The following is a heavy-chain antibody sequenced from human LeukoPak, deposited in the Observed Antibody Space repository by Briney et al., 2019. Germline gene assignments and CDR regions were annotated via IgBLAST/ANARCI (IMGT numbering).Heavy chain of an antibody. CDR1: GGTFSSYA. D-gene: IGHD1-26*01. CDR2: IIPIFGTA. J-gene: IGHJ6*03. V-gene: IGHV1-69*05. CDR3: ARDRTHIVGATKVGYYYYYMDV. Sequence: GASVKVSCKASGGTFSSYAISWVRQAPGQGLEWRGGIIPIFGTANYAQKFQGRVTITTDESTSTAYMELSSLRSEDTAVYYCARDRTHIVGATKVGYYYYYMDVWGKGTTVTVSS.